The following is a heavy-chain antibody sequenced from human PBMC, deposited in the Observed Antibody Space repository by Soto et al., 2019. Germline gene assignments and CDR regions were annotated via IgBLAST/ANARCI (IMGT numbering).Heavy chain of an antibody. Sequence: PGGSLSLSCAASGFTFNNYGMHWVRQDPGKGLEWVVVISFDGGTTHYAASVKGRFTISRDNSQNTLFLQLTSLRAEDTAVYYWVKQSDSGSYYDVGSGGPFDCWGQGTLVTVS. CDR1: GFTFNNYG. J-gene: IGHJ4*02. D-gene: IGHD3-10*01. CDR3: VKQSDSGSYYDVGSGGPFDC. CDR2: ISFDGGTT. V-gene: IGHV3-30*18.